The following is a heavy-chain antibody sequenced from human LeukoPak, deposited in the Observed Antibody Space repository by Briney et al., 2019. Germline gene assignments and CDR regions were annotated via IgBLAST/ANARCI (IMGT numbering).Heavy chain of an antibody. D-gene: IGHD6-13*01. CDR3: ARDTSYSWYDTFGDY. Sequence: ASVKVSCKASGYTFTSYGISWVRQAPGQGLEWRGWISASNGNTDHAQKFQGRVTMTTDTSTTTAYMELRSLRSDDTAVYYCARDTSYSWYDTFGDYWGQGTLVTVSS. CDR1: GYTFTSYG. J-gene: IGHJ4*02. V-gene: IGHV1-18*01. CDR2: ISASNGNT.